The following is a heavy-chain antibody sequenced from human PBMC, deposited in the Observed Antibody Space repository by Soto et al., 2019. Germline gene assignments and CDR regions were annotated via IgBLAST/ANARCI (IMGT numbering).Heavy chain of an antibody. D-gene: IGHD3-10*01. J-gene: IGHJ6*03. CDR2: ISWNSGSI. CDR1: GFTFDDYA. V-gene: IGHV3-9*01. CDR3: AKAQYYYGSGSSYYMDV. Sequence: EVQLVESGGGLVQPGRSLRLSCAASGFTFDDYAMHWVRQAPGKGLEWVSGISWNSGSIGYADSVKGRFTISRDNAKNSLYLQMNSLRAEDTALYYCAKAQYYYGSGSSYYMDVWGKGTTDTVSS.